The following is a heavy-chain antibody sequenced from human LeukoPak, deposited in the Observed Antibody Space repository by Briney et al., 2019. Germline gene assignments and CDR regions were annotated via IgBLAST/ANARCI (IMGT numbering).Heavy chain of an antibody. Sequence: GGSLRLSCAASGFTFSSYSMNWVRQAPGKGLEWVSSISSSSSYIYYADSVKGRFTISRDNAKNSLYLQMNSLRAEGTAVYYCASYRYESIAAAVHWGQGTLVTVSS. V-gene: IGHV3-21*01. D-gene: IGHD6-13*01. J-gene: IGHJ4*02. CDR2: ISSSSSYI. CDR1: GFTFSSYS. CDR3: ASYRYESIAAAVH.